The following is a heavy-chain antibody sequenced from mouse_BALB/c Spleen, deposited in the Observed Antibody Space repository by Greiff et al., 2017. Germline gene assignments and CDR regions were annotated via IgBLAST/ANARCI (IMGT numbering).Heavy chain of an antibody. J-gene: IGHJ2*01. V-gene: IGHV5-6-5*01. CDR1: GFTFSSYA. Sequence: EVQVVESGGGLVKPGGSLKLSCAASGFTFSSYAMSWVRQTPEKRLEWVASISSGGSTYYPDSVKGRFTISRDNARNILYLQMSSLRSEDTAMYYCARGVTTAIFDYWGQGTTLTVSS. CDR2: ISSGGST. CDR3: ARGVTTAIFDY. D-gene: IGHD1-2*01.